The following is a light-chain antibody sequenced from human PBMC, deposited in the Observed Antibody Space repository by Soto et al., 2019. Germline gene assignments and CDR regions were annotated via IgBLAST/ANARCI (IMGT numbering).Light chain of an antibody. Sequence: QSVLTQPASVSGSPGQAMTVSCSGTSSDVGAFNYVSWYQQHPGKAPKLMIYDVSNRPSGVSNRFSGSKSGNTASLTISGLRAEDEAGYYCNSYTSNNTYVFGTGTKVTV. V-gene: IGLV2-14*03. CDR3: NSYTSNNTYV. CDR2: DVS. J-gene: IGLJ1*01. CDR1: SSDVGAFNY.